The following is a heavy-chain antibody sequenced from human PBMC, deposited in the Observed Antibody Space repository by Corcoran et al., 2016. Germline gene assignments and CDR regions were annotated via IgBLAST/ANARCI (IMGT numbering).Heavy chain of an antibody. D-gene: IGHD3-3*01. V-gene: IGHV1-69*01. CDR3: ARGLYFGGLEWEMPHPAEDGAYYYYGMDV. CDR1: GGTFSSYA. J-gene: IGHJ6*02. CDR2: IIPIFGTA. Sequence: QVQLVQSGAEVKKPGSSVKVSCKASGGTFSSYAISWVRQAPGQGLEWMGGIIPIFGTANYAQKFQGRVTITADESTSTAYMELSSLRSEDTAVYYCARGLYFGGLEWEMPHPAEDGAYYYYGMDVWGQGTTVTVSS.